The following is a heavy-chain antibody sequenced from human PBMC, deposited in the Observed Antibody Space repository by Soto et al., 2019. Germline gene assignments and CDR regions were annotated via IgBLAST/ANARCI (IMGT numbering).Heavy chain of an antibody. J-gene: IGHJ5*01. CDR2: INSEGSST. CDR3: ASGLVEYSSSWFDY. D-gene: IGHD6-13*01. Sequence: EVQLVESGGGLVQPGGSLRLSCAASGFTFTGYWMHWVRQAPGMGLVWVSRINSEGSSTNYADSVKGRFTISRDNAKNMVYLQMNSLRAEDTAVYYCASGLVEYSSSWFDYWGQGTPVTVSS. V-gene: IGHV3-74*01. CDR1: GFTFTGYW.